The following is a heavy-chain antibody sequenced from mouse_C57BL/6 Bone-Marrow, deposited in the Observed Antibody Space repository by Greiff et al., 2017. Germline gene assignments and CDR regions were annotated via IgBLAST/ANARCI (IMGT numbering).Heavy chain of an antibody. CDR2: ISNGGGST. CDR1: GFTFSDYY. Sequence: EVKLMESGGGLVQPGGSLKLSCAASGFTFSDYYMYWVRQTPEKRLEWVAYISNGGGSTYSPDTVKGRFTISRDNAKNTLYLQMSRLKSEDTAMYYCARHGNYGGFAYGGQGTLVTGSA. J-gene: IGHJ3*01. D-gene: IGHD2-1*01. CDR3: ARHGNYGGFAY. V-gene: IGHV5-12*01.